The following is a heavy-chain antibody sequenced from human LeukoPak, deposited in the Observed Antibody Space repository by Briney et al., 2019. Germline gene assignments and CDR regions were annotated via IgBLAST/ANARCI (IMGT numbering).Heavy chain of an antibody. CDR1: GFTLSSYG. CDR2: IRYDGSNK. CDR3: AKDFGSTVVLDY. Sequence: GGSLRLSCAASGFTLSSYGMHWVRQAPGKGLEWVAFIRYDGSNKYYADSVKGRFTISRDNSKNTLYLQMNSLRAEDTAVYYCAKDFGSTVVLDYWGQGTLVTVSS. D-gene: IGHD4-23*01. J-gene: IGHJ4*02. V-gene: IGHV3-30*02.